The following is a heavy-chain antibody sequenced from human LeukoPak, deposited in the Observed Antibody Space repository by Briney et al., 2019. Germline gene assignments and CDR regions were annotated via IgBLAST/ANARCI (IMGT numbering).Heavy chain of an antibody. Sequence: GGSLRLSCAASGFTFSSSSMNWVRQAPGKGLEWVSCISGSSSYIYYADSVKGRFTISRDNAKNTVYLQMNSLRAEDTAVYYCVSFYETYWGRGTLVTVSS. V-gene: IGHV3-21*01. CDR3: VSFYETY. D-gene: IGHD2/OR15-2a*01. J-gene: IGHJ4*02. CDR2: ISGSSSYI. CDR1: GFTFSSSS.